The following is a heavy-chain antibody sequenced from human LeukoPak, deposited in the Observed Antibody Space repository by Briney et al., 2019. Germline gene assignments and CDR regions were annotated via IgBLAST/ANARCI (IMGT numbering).Heavy chain of an antibody. CDR2: IDPNSGGT. Sequence: ASVKVSCKASGYTFTNYDINWVRQATGQGLEWMGWIDPNSGGTNYAQKFQGRVTMTRDTSISTAYMELSRLRSDDTAVYYCARFFTGWFDPWGQGTLVTVSS. D-gene: IGHD2-8*02. CDR3: ARFFTGWFDP. CDR1: GYTFTNYD. V-gene: IGHV1-2*02. J-gene: IGHJ5*02.